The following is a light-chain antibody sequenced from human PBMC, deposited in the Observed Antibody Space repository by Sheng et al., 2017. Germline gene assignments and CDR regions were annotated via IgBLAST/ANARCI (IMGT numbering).Light chain of an antibody. CDR1: QDISHY. CDR3: QQYEKYPYT. V-gene: IGKV1-33*01. Sequence: DIQMTQSPSSLSASIGDRVTITCQASQDISHYLNWYQQKPGKAPQLLIFDVSNLETGVSSRFSGGGSGTDFSLTIASLQPADIATYYCQQYEKYPYTFGQGTKVEIK. CDR2: DVS. J-gene: IGKJ2*01.